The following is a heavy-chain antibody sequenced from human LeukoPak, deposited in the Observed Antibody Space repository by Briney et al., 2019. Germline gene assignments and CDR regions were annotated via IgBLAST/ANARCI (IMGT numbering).Heavy chain of an antibody. CDR3: ARGRYDSSGYLDY. CDR2: ISYDGSNK. J-gene: IGHJ4*02. CDR1: GFTFSSYA. D-gene: IGHD3-22*01. Sequence: GGSLRLSCAASGFTFSSYAMTWVRQAPGKGLEWVAVISYDGSNKYYADSVKGRFTISRDNSKNTLYPQMNSLRAEDTAVYYCARGRYDSSGYLDYWGQGTLVTVSS. V-gene: IGHV3-30-3*01.